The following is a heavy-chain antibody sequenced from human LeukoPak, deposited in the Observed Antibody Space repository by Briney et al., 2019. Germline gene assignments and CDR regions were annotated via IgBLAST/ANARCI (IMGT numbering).Heavy chain of an antibody. D-gene: IGHD5-18*01. CDR2: IKAKSEGGTT. CDR3: ITEGSTYGFHSLDT. V-gene: IGHV3-15*01. J-gene: IGHJ3*02. Sequence: PGGSLRLSCAASGFTFSSYSMSWVRQAPGKGLEWVGRIKAKSEGGTTDYAAPVKGRFAISRDDSSNTLYLQMNSLRMDDTALYYCITEGSTYGFHSLDTWGQGTTVTISS. CDR1: GFTFSSYS.